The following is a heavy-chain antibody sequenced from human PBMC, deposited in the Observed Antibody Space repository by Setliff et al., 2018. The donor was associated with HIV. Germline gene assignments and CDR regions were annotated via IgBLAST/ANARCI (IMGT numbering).Heavy chain of an antibody. J-gene: IGHJ5*02. CDR2: IYHSGST. CDR1: GYSISSGYY. D-gene: IGHD6-6*01. V-gene: IGHV4-38-2*01. CDR3: ARGGRSLAAQTWFDP. Sequence: SETLSLTCAVSGYSISSGYYWGWIRQPPGKGLEWIGSIYHSGSTYYNPSLKSRVTISLDTSKNQFSLKLSSVTAADTAVYYCARGGRSLAAQTWFDPWGQGTLVTVSS.